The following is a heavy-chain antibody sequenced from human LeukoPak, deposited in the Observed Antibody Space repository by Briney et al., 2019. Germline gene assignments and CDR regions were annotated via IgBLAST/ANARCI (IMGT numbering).Heavy chain of an antibody. CDR2: IKQDGSEK. Sequence: GGSLRLSCAASGFTFSSYWMSWVRQAPGKGLEWVANIKQDGSEKYYVDSVKGRFTISRDNAKNSLYLQMNSLRAEDTAVYYCARVHSFKQLVHYFDYWGQGTLVTVSS. J-gene: IGHJ4*02. CDR1: GFTFSSYW. V-gene: IGHV3-7*01. D-gene: IGHD6-6*01. CDR3: ARVHSFKQLVHYFDY.